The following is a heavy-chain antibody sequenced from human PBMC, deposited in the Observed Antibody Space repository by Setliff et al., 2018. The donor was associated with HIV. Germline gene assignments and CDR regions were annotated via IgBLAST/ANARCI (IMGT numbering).Heavy chain of an antibody. V-gene: IGHV1-2*02. J-gene: IGHJ4*02. D-gene: IGHD1-26*01. CDR1: GYSFTGYY. CDR2: INPKSGGT. CDR3: ARDFFGQRVGATLGY. Sequence: ASVKVSCKASGYSFTGYYMHWVRQAPGQGLEWMGWINPKSGGTNYAQKFQGRVTMTRDTSISTAYMELSRLRSDDTAVYYCARDFFGQRVGATLGYWGQGTPVTVSS.